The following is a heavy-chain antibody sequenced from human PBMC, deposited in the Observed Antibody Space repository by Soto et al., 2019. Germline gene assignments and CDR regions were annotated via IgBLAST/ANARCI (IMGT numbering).Heavy chain of an antibody. J-gene: IGHJ6*02. CDR2: IDPSDSYT. CDR1: GYSFTSYW. Sequence: GESLKISCQSSGYSFTSYWIGCLRQMPGKDLEWMGRIDPSDSYTNYSPSFQGHVTISADKSISTAYLQWSSLKASDTAIYYCARHPKDEASDYGMDVWGQGTTVTVSS. V-gene: IGHV5-10-1*01. CDR3: ARHPKDEASDYGMDV.